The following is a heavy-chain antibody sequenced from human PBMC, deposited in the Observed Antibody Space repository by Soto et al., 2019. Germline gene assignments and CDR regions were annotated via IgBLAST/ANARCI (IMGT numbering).Heavy chain of an antibody. V-gene: IGHV1-3*01. CDR3: AGGIVDYGDYGGAFDI. J-gene: IGHJ3*02. CDR2: INAGNGNT. Sequence: ASVKVSCKASDYTFATYGISWVRQAPGQGLEWMGWINAGNGNTKYSQKFQGRVTITRDTSASTAYMELSSLRSEDTAVYYCAGGIVDYGDYGGAFDIWGQGTMVTVSS. CDR1: DYTFATYG. D-gene: IGHD4-17*01.